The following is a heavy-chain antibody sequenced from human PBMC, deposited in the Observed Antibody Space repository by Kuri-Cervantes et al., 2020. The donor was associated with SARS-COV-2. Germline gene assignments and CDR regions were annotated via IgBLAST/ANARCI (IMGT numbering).Heavy chain of an antibody. Sequence: SETLSLTCTVSGGSISSYYWSWIRQPPGMGLEWIGYIYYSGSTNYNPSLKSRVTISVDTSKNQFSLKLSSVTAADTAVYYCARRVNIVVVPAAIVYAFDIWGQGTMVTVSS. CDR2: IYYSGST. CDR1: GGSISSYY. CDR3: ARRVNIVVVPAAIVYAFDI. J-gene: IGHJ3*02. D-gene: IGHD2-2*02. V-gene: IGHV4-59*12.